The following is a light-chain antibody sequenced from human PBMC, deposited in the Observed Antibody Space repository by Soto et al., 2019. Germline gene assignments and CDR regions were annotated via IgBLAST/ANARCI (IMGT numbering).Light chain of an antibody. V-gene: IGKV1-39*01. Sequence: IQMTQSPSSLSPFVGDRATITCRASKDIANFLHWYQHKPGKAPRLLIYAASNLQRGVPSRFSGRGSGTDFTLTINSLEPEDFASYYCHQSLSSPYRFGQGTKVAIX. J-gene: IGKJ2*03. CDR1: KDIANF. CDR3: HQSLSSPYR. CDR2: AAS.